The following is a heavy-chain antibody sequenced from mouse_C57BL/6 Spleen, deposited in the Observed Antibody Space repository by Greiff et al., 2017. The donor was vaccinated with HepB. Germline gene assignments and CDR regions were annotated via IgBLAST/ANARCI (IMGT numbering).Heavy chain of an antibody. Sequence: QVQLQQPGAELVRPGTSVKLSCKASGYTFTSYWMHWVKQRPGQGLEWIGVIVPSDSYTNYNQKFKGKATFTVDTSSSTAYMQLSSLTSEDSAVYYCAREVSLLLDYWGQGTTLTVSS. CDR3: AREVSLLLDY. J-gene: IGHJ2*01. CDR1: GYTFTSYW. D-gene: IGHD1-3*01. V-gene: IGHV1-59*01. CDR2: IVPSDSYT.